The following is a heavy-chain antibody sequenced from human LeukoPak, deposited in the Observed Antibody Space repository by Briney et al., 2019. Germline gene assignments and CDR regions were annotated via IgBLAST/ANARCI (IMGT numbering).Heavy chain of an antibody. CDR1: GYTFTGYY. D-gene: IGHD6-6*01. V-gene: IGHV1-2*02. CDR2: INPNSGGT. CDR3: ARRIAGRLINDAFDI. J-gene: IGHJ3*02. Sequence: ASVKVSCKASGYTFTGYYMHWVRQAPGQGLEWMGWINPNSGGTNYAQKFQGRVTMTRDMSTSTVYMELSSLRSDDTAVYYCARRIAGRLINDAFDIWGQGTMVTVSS.